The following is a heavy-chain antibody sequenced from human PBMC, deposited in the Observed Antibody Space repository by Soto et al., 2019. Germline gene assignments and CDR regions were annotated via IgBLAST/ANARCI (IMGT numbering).Heavy chain of an antibody. V-gene: IGHV1-58*01. CDR3: AAVRLGYSWGAFDI. J-gene: IGHJ3*02. CDR1: GFSFASSS. D-gene: IGHD5-18*01. CDR2: XVVXXGXT. Sequence: VSCKACGFSFASSSVRWVRHALGQRVEWXGWXVVXXGXTXXXQXXXERVTINRDMSTSTDYMELRSLRSEDKAVYYCAAVRLGYSWGAFDIWGQGTMV.